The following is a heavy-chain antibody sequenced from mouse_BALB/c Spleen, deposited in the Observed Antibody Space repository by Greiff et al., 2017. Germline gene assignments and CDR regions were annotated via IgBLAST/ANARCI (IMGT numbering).Heavy chain of an antibody. Sequence: EVQLQQSGPGLVKPSQSLSLTCTVTGYSITSDYAWNWIRQFPGNKLEWMGYISYSGSTSYNPSLKSRISITRDTSKNQFFLQLNSVTTEDTATYYCAREGGDYGYHWYFDVWGAGTTVTVSS. V-gene: IGHV3-2*02. CDR1: GYSITSDYA. J-gene: IGHJ1*01. CDR3: AREGGDYGYHWYFDV. CDR2: ISYSGST. D-gene: IGHD1-2*01.